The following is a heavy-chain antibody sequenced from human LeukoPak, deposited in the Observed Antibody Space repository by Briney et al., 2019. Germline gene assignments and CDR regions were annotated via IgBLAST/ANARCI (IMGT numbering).Heavy chain of an antibody. J-gene: IGHJ4*02. Sequence: PGGSLRLSCAPSGFTFRNDAMHCVRQAPGKGLEWVTTVSNDGRNIFYTDSVKGRFTITRDNSKDTLYLQMNSLRIEDTALYYCARHWGFDYWGQGALVTVSS. CDR2: VSNDGRNI. D-gene: IGHD7-27*01. CDR1: GFTFRNDA. V-gene: IGHV3-30*04. CDR3: ARHWGFDY.